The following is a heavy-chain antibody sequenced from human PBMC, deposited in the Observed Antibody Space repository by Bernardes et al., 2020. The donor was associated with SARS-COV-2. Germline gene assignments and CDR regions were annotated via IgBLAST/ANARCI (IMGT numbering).Heavy chain of an antibody. V-gene: IGHV5-51*01. J-gene: IGHJ5*02. CDR1: GYSFTSYW. CDR2: IYPGDSDT. D-gene: IGHD2-2*01. Sequence: ALNISCKGSGYSFTSYWIGWVRQMPGTGLEWMGIIYPGDSDTRYSPSFQGQVTISADKSISTAYLQWSSLKASDTAMYYCAGSSTSNWFDPWGQGTLVTVSS. CDR3: AGSSTSNWFDP.